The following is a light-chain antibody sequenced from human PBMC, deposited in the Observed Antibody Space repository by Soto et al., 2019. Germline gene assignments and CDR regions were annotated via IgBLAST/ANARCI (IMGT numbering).Light chain of an antibody. CDR2: GAS. CDR3: QQCGDFPVT. J-gene: IGKJ3*01. CDR1: QSVSSRY. V-gene: IGKV3-20*01. Sequence: EVFWSQSSATLYLSPGERATLSCRASQSVSSRYLAWYQQKPGQAPRLLIYGASSRATDIPDRFSGSGSGTDFTLTISSLEPEDFAVYYCQQCGDFPVTFGPGTKVDIK.